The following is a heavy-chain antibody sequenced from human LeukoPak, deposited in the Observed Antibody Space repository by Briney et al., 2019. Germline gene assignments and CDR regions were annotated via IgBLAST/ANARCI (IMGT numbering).Heavy chain of an antibody. V-gene: IGHV3-48*03. J-gene: IGHJ4*02. CDR2: ISSSGGTI. D-gene: IGHD4-23*01. CDR1: GFTFSSYE. Sequence: GGSLRLSCAASGFTFSSYEMNWVRQAPGKGLEWVSYISSSGGTIYYADSVRGRFTISRDNAKNSLYLQMNSLRAEDTAVYYCARGWRWLDYWGQGNLATVSS. CDR3: ARGWRWLDY.